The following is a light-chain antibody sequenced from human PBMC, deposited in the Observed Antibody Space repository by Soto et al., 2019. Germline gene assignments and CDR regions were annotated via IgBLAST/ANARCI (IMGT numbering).Light chain of an antibody. CDR3: QQYYNLPIT. J-gene: IGKJ5*01. V-gene: IGKV1-33*01. CDR2: DAS. CDR1: QDIDNY. Sequence: DIQMTQSPSSLSASVGDRFTITCHASQDIDNYLNWYQQKPGKAPKLLIYDASNLETGVPSRFSGSGSGTDFTVTISSLQPEDFATYSCQQYYNLPITFGQGTRLEIK.